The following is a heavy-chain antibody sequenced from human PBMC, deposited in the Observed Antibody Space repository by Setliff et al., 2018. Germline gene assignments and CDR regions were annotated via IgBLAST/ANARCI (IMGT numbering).Heavy chain of an antibody. CDR2: INPSSGAT. V-gene: IGHV1-2*06. J-gene: IGHJ6*02. D-gene: IGHD3-10*01. CDR1: GYTFTGYY. Sequence: ASVKVSCKASGYTFTGYYMYWVRQAPGQGLEWMGRINPSSGATIYAQKFQGRVTMTSDTSISTAYMELSSLRSEDTAVYYCARDHAYGSRFYYYYYGMDVWGQGTTVTVSS. CDR3: ARDHAYGSRFYYYYYGMDV.